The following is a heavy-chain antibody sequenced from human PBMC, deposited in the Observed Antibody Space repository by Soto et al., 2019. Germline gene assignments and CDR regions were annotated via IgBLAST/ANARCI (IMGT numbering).Heavy chain of an antibody. CDR1: GYTFTRSG. J-gene: IGHJ6*02. V-gene: IGHV1-18*01. D-gene: IGHD6-19*01. CDR3: ARQQWLYYYYGMDV. CDR2: ISAYNGNT. Sequence: ASVKVSCKASGYTFTRSGISWVRQAPGQGLEWMGWISAYNGNTNYAQKIQGRVTMTTDTSTSTAYMELRSLRSDDTAVYYCARQQWLYYYYGMDVWGQGTAVTVSS.